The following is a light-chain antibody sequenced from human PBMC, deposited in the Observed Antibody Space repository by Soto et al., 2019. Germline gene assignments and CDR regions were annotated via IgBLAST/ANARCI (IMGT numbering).Light chain of an antibody. CDR3: QQRSNWPQWT. Sequence: EIVLTQSPATLSLSPGERATLSCRASQSVSNYLAWYQQKPGQAPRVLIYDASTRATGIPARFSGSGSGTDFTLTISSLEPEDFAVYYCQQRSNWPQWTFGQGTKVEMK. V-gene: IGKV3-11*01. J-gene: IGKJ1*01. CDR1: QSVSNY. CDR2: DAS.